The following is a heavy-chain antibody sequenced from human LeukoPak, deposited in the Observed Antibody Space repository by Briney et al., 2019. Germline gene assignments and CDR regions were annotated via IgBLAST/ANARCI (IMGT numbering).Heavy chain of an antibody. CDR2: IYSDGRI. CDR1: GFTFSSYA. V-gene: IGHV3-66*01. J-gene: IGHJ4*02. CDR3: ATQNYDSPTVVDY. Sequence: GESLRLSCAASGFTFSSYAMSWVRQAPGKGLEWVSVIYSDGRIYYADSVKGRFTISRDSSKNTLYLQMNSLRAEDTAAYYCATQNYDSPTVVDYWGQGTLVTVSS. D-gene: IGHD3-22*01.